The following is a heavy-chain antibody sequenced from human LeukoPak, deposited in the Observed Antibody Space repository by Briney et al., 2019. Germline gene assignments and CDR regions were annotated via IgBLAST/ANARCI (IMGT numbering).Heavy chain of an antibody. CDR2: MYYSGST. V-gene: IGHV4-30-4*01. D-gene: IGHD3-22*01. J-gene: IGHJ5*02. CDR3: ARPYYYDSRIDP. Sequence: SETRSLTCTVSGGSFSSGDYYWSWIRQPPGKGLEWIAYMYYSGSTYYNPSLKSRVTMSADTSKNQLSLKLSSVTAADTAVYYCARPYYYDSRIDPWGQGILVTVSS. CDR1: GGSFSSGDYY.